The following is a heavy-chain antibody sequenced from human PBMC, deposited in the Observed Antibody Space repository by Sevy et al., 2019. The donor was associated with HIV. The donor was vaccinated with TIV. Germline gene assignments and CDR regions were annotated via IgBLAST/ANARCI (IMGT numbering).Heavy chain of an antibody. J-gene: IGHJ6*02. D-gene: IGHD6-6*01. CDR2: IWYDGSKK. CDR3: ARGLAALPGYYYGMDV. CDR1: RFTFSSYG. V-gene: IGHV3-33*01. Sequence: GGSLRLSCAASRFTFSSYGMHWVRQTPGKGLEWVGVIWYDGSKKNYGDSVKGRFTISRDNSKNTLYLQMNSLRAEDTAVYYCARGLAALPGYYYGMDVWGQGTTVTVSS.